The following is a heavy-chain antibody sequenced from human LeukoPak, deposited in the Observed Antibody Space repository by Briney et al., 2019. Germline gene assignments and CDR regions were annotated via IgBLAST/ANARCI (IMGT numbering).Heavy chain of an antibody. CDR3: AREYGDPSETYYYYGMDV. CDR2: TYYSGNT. Sequence: SETLSLTCTVSGGSMNRYNWSWIRQPPGKGLEWIGYTYYSGNTNYNPSLKSRVTISVDTSKNQFSLKLSSVTAADTAVYYCAREYGDPSETYYYYGMDVWGQGTTVTVSS. D-gene: IGHD4-17*01. CDR1: GGSMNRYN. J-gene: IGHJ6*02. V-gene: IGHV4-59*01.